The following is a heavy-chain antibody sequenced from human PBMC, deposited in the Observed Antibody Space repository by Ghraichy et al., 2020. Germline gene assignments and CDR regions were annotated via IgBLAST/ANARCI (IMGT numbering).Heavy chain of an antibody. D-gene: IGHD6-13*01. J-gene: IGHJ4*02. V-gene: IGHV6-1*01. CDR1: GDSVSRNSAA. CDR2: TYYRSKWYN. CDR3: ARGAAAGTAFNY. Sequence: SQTLSLTCAISGDSVSRNSAAWNWNRQSPSRGLEWLGRTYYRSKWYNDYAVFVKSRITINPDTSKNQFSLQLNSVTPEDTAVYYCARGAAAGTAFNYWGQGTLVTVSS.